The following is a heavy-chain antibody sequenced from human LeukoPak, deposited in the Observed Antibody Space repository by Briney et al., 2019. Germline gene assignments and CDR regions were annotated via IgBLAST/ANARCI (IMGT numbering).Heavy chain of an antibody. J-gene: IGHJ4*02. CDR3: ATTDRSGWPVRFDS. V-gene: IGHV5-51*01. CDR1: GYSFTSYW. Sequence: GQSLRISCKGSGYSFTSYWIDWVRQMPGKGLEWMGSIHPYDSDTTYSPSFQGQVTISADKSISTAYLQWSGPKASDTAIYYCATTDRSGWPVRFDSWGLGTLGTVSS. D-gene: IGHD6-19*01. CDR2: IHPYDSDT.